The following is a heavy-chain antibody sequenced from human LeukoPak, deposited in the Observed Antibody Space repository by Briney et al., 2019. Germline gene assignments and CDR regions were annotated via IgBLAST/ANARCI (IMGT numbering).Heavy chain of an antibody. CDR2: IYYSGST. V-gene: IGHV4-59*01. CDR3: ARAMVRGVIDY. D-gene: IGHD3-10*01. CDR1: GGSISSYY. Sequence: SETPSLTCTVSGGSISSYYWSWIRQPPGKGLEWIGYIYYSGSTNYNPSLKSRVTISVDTSKNQFSLKLSSVTAADTAVYYCARAMVRGVIDYWGQGTLVTVSS. J-gene: IGHJ4*02.